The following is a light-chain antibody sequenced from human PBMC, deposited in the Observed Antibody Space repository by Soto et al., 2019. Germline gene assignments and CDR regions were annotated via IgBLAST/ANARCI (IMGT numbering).Light chain of an antibody. CDR2: EVS. J-gene: IGLJ2*01. CDR1: NSDIGDYDY. V-gene: IGLV2-14*01. CDR3: TSYTSSSAVV. Sequence: QSALTQPAAVSGSPGQSITISCAGTNSDIGDYDYVSWYQHHPGKAPRLLIYEVSSRPSGVANRFSASKSGNTASLTISGLQAEDEADYYCTSYTSSSAVVFGGGTQLTVL.